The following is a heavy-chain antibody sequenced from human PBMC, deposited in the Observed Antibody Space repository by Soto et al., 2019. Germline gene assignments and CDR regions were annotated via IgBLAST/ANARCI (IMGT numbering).Heavy chain of an antibody. CDR3: ARNSQGGFDY. CDR1: GFTFSNYA. Sequence: GGSLRLSCAASGFTFSNYAMTWVRQAPGKGLQWVSTISGGGSGSSTYYADSVKGRFTISRDNSRNTLNLQMNSLRAEDTAVYYCARNSQGGFDYWGQGTLVTVSS. J-gene: IGHJ4*02. CDR2: ISGGGSGSST. V-gene: IGHV3-23*01. D-gene: IGHD3-16*01.